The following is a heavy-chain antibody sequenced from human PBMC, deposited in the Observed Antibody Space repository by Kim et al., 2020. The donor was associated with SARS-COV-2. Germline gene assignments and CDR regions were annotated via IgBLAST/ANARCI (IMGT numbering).Heavy chain of an antibody. Sequence: SETLSLTCTVSGGSISFYYWSWVRQPPGKGLQWIGCIYNSGGTSYNPSLKSRVTISVDTSKNQFSLKLSSVTAADTAVYYCARQAMYCSSTSCYGFDPWG. D-gene: IGHD2-2*01. J-gene: IGHJ5*02. CDR2: IYNSGGT. CDR3: ARQAMYCSSTSCYGFDP. V-gene: IGHV4-59*08. CDR1: GGSISFYY.